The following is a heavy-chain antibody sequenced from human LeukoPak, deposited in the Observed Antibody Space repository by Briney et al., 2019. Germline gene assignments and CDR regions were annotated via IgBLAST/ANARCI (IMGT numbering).Heavy chain of an antibody. D-gene: IGHD3-3*01. CDR3: AREFFKWTYYFDP. CDR1: GYSISSGYY. J-gene: IGHJ5*02. Sequence: PSETLSLTCTVSGYSISSGYYWGWIRQPLGKGLEWIGYIYFSGSTYYNPSLKSRVSISIDTSKNQFSLKLSSVTAADTAVYYCAREFFKWTYYFDPWGQGTLVTVSS. CDR2: IYFSGST. V-gene: IGHV4-38-2*02.